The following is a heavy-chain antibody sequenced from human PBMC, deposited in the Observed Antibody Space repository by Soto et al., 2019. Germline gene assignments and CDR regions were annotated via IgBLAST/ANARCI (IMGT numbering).Heavy chain of an antibody. J-gene: IGHJ4*02. D-gene: IGHD3-10*01. V-gene: IGHV1-69*02. Sequence: QVQLVQSGAEVKRPGSSVKVSCKASGDTFSFYSINWVRQAPGLGLEWMGRVNPILSLSNYAQRFQGRVTXTXDXXTSTAYMVISSLRSEDTAIYYCATSYGSGYRAFDYWGQGAQVIVSS. CDR2: VNPILSLS. CDR1: GDTFSFYS. CDR3: ATSYGSGYRAFDY.